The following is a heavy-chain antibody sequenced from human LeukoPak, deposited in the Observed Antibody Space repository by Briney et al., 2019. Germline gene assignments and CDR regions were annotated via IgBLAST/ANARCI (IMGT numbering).Heavy chain of an antibody. CDR1: GFTVSSNY. D-gene: IGHD3-22*01. V-gene: IGHV3-53*01. CDR3: ARGSDSSGYYYATPLNAFFDY. J-gene: IGHJ4*02. Sequence: GSLRLSCAASGFTVSSNYMSWVRQAPGKGLEWVSVIYSGGSTYYADSVKGRFTISRDNSKNTLYLQMNSLRAEDTAVYYCARGSDSSGYYYATPLNAFFDYWGQGTLVTVSS. CDR2: IYSGGST.